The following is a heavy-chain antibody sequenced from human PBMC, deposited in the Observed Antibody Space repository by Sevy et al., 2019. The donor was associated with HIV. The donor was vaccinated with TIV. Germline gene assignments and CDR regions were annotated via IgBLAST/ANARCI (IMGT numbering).Heavy chain of an antibody. J-gene: IGHJ5*02. CDR2: ISGSGGST. Sequence: GGYLRLSCAASGFTFSSYAMSWVRQAPGKGLEWVSAISGSGGSTYYTDSVKGRFTISRDNSKNTLYLQMNSLRAEDTAVYYCAKDPEGGMILVVITWFDPWGHGTLVTVSS. CDR1: GFTFSSYA. V-gene: IGHV3-23*01. D-gene: IGHD3-22*01. CDR3: AKDPEGGMILVVITWFDP.